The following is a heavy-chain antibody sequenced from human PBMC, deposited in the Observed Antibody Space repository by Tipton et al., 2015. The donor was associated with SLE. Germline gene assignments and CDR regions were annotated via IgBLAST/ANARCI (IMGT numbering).Heavy chain of an antibody. CDR2: IRSKAYGGTT. Sequence: SLRLSCTASGFTFGDYAMSWVRQAPGKGLEWVGFIRSKAYGGTTEYAASVKGRFTISRDDSKSIAYLQMNSLKTEDTAVYYCTGSGSYYGSGYWGQGTLVTVSS. D-gene: IGHD1-26*01. V-gene: IGHV3-49*04. CDR3: TGSGSYYGSGY. CDR1: GFTFGDYA. J-gene: IGHJ4*02.